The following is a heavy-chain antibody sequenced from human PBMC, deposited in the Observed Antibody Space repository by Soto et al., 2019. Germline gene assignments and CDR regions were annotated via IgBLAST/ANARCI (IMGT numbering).Heavy chain of an antibody. D-gene: IGHD4-17*01. CDR1: GYTFTGYY. CDR2: INPNSGGT. CDR3: ARGARPYGGKPRGGFDP. V-gene: IGHV1-2*02. J-gene: IGHJ5*02. Sequence: QVQLVQSGAEVKKPGASVKVSCKASGYTFTGYYMHWVRQAPGQGLEWMGWINPNSGGTNYAQKFQGRVTMTRDTAISTAYMELSRLRSDDTAGEYCARGARPYGGKPRGGFDPWGQGTLVTVSS.